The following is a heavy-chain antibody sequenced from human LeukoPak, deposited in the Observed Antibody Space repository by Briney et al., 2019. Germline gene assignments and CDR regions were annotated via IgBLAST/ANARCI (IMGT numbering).Heavy chain of an antibody. CDR1: GGSFSGYY. CDR2: INHSGST. Sequence: SETLSLTCAVYGGSFSGYYWSWIRQPPGKGLEWTGEINHSGSTNYNPSLKSRVTISVDTSKNQFSLKLSSVTAADTAVYYCARGVSHVWYYYDSSGYYFDYWGQGTLVTVSS. CDR3: ARGVSHVWYYYDSSGYYFDY. J-gene: IGHJ4*02. D-gene: IGHD3-22*01. V-gene: IGHV4-34*01.